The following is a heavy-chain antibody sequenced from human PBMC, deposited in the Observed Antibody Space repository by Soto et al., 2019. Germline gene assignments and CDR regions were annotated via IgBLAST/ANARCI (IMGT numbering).Heavy chain of an antibody. CDR3: ATIGDVTFHY. Sequence: EVKLVESGGGLVQPGGPLRLSCTTSGLACSTYWMAWVRQAPGKGLEWVGNTKPDETETYYAGSVEGRFTISRDNAKSSLYLQMDSLRVEDTAVYYCATIGDVTFHYWGQGTPVTVSS. CDR1: GLACSTYW. D-gene: IGHD4-4*01. J-gene: IGHJ4*02. CDR2: TKPDETET. V-gene: IGHV3-7*02.